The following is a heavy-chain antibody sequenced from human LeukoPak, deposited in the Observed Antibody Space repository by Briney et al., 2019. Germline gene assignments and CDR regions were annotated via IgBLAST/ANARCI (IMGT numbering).Heavy chain of an antibody. D-gene: IGHD6-13*01. J-gene: IGHJ4*02. CDR3: AREIAAAGSGFDY. CDR1: GYAFTGYY. CDR2: INPNSGGT. Sequence: ASVKVSCKASGYAFTGYYMHWVRQAPGQGLEWMGWINPNSGGTNYAQKFQGRVTMTRDTSTSTVCMELSSLRSEDTAVYYCAREIAAAGSGFDYWGQGTLVTVSS. V-gene: IGHV1-2*02.